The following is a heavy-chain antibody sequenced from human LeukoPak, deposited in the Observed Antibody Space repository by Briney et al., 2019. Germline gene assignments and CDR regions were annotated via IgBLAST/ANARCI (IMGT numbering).Heavy chain of an antibody. J-gene: IGHJ4*02. CDR2: IDPSDSYT. V-gene: IGHV5-10-1*01. D-gene: IGHD2-8*01. CDR3: ARGYCTNGVCAELDY. CDR1: GYSFTSYW. Sequence: GESLKISCKGSGYSFTSYWISWVRQMPGKGLEWMGRIDPSDSYTNYSPSFQGHVTISADKSISTAYLQWSSLKASDTAMYYCARGYCTNGVCAELDYWGQGTLVTVSS.